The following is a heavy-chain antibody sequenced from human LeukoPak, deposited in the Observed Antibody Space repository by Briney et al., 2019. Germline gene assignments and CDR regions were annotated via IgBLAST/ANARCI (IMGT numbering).Heavy chain of an antibody. CDR1: GYSFTSYS. J-gene: IGHJ3*02. V-gene: IGHV5-51*01. CDR2: IHPGDSDT. CDR3: ARRGHSGSFLDAFDI. Sequence: GESLKISCKASGYSFTSYSIGWVRQMPGKGLEWMGIIHPGDSDTRYSPSFEGQVTISADKSISTTYLQWSSLKASDTAMYYCARRGHSGSFLDAFDIWGQGTMVTVSS. D-gene: IGHD1-26*01.